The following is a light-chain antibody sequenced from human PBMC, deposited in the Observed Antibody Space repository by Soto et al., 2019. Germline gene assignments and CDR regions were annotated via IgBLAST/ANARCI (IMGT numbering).Light chain of an antibody. V-gene: IGLV2-18*02. Sequence: QSVLTQPPSVSGSPGQSVTISCTGTSSDVGSYNRVSWYQQPPGTAPKLMIYEVSNRPSGVSDRFSGSKSGNTASLTISGLQPEDEADYYCNSYTSSSTYVFGTGTKATVL. J-gene: IGLJ1*01. CDR2: EVS. CDR1: SSDVGSYNR. CDR3: NSYTSSSTYV.